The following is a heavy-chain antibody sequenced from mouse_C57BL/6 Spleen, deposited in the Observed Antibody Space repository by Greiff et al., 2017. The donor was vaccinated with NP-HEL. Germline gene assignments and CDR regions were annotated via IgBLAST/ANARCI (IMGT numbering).Heavy chain of an antibody. CDR2: IDPSDSET. Sequence: QVQLQQSGAELVRPGSSVKLSCKASGYTFTSYWMHWVKQRPIQGLEWIGNIDPSDSETHYNQKFKDKATLTVDKSASTAYMQLSSLTSEDSAVYYCARWGVTTVSFDYWGQGTTLTVSS. D-gene: IGHD1-1*01. V-gene: IGHV1-52*01. J-gene: IGHJ2*01. CDR3: ARWGVTTVSFDY. CDR1: GYTFTSYW.